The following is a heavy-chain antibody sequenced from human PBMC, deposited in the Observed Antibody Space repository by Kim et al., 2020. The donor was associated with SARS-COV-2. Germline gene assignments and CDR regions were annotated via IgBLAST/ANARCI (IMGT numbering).Heavy chain of an antibody. J-gene: IGHJ5*02. D-gene: IGHD3-10*01. CDR2: IDPSDSYS. CDR1: EYSFTNYW. V-gene: IGHV5-10-1*01. CDR3: ARLRGYYGSGPFDP. Sequence: GESLKISCQSSEYSFTNYWVAWIRQMPGKGLEWMGRIDPSDSYSDYSPSFQGHVTISVDKSINTAYLQWSSLSASDTAIYYFARLRGYYGSGPFDPWGQGTLVTVSS.